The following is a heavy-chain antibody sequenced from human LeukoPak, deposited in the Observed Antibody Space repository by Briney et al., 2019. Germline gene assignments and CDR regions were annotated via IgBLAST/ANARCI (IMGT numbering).Heavy chain of an antibody. D-gene: IGHD6-13*01. J-gene: IGHJ6*03. Sequence: GGSLRLSCAASGFIFEDYTMHWVRQVPGKGLEWVSLISWDGVSTYYADSVKGRFTISRDNSKNSLYLQMNSLRAEDMALYYCAKGAAGYYYYYMDVWGKGTTVTVSS. V-gene: IGHV3-43*01. CDR1: GFIFEDYT. CDR2: ISWDGVST. CDR3: AKGAAGYYYYYMDV.